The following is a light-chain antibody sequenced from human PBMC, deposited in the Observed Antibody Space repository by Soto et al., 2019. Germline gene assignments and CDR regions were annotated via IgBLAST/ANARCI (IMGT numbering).Light chain of an antibody. CDR2: GAS. CDR1: QSVNSN. V-gene: IGKV3-15*01. J-gene: IGKJ1*01. CDR3: QQYNSWPRT. Sequence: EIVMTQSPATLSVSPGERATLSCRASQSVNSNLAGYQQKPGQAPRLLIYGASSRATGIPARFSGSGSGKEFTLTITSLQSEDCAVYYCQQYNSWPRTFGQGTKVELK.